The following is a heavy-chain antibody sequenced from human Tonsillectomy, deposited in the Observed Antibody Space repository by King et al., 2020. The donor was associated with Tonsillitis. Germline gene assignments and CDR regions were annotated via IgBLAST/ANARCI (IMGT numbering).Heavy chain of an antibody. CDR3: ARGSHPDYGDLHFSYYFDY. CDR1: GFTFSSYS. Sequence: DVQLVESGGGLVKPGGSLRLSCAASGFTFSSYSMSWVRQAPGKGLEWVSSISSSGSYIYYADSVKGRFTISRDNAKNSLYLQMNSLRAEDTAVYYCARGSHPDYGDLHFSYYFDYWGQGTLVTVSS. CDR2: ISSSGSYI. D-gene: IGHD4-17*01. J-gene: IGHJ4*02. V-gene: IGHV3-21*01.